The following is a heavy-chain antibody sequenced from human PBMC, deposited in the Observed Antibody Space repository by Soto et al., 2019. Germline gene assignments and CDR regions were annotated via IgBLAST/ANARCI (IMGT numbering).Heavy chain of an antibody. V-gene: IGHV4-59*01. CDR3: ARAHAPTLPFDY. J-gene: IGHJ4*02. CDR2: IFHSGNA. CDR1: GGSMRNGY. D-gene: IGHD2-15*01. Sequence: SETLSLTCTVSGGSMRNGYWSWIRQPPGKRLEWIGFIFHSGNAKYNPSLKSRVTISIDTSKNQFSLSLDSVTAADTAVYFCARAHAPTLPFDYWGLGTLVTVA.